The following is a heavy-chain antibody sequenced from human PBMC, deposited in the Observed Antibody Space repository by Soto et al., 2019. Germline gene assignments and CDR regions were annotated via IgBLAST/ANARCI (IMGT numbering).Heavy chain of an antibody. J-gene: IGHJ4*02. D-gene: IGHD2-2*01. CDR3: AREGVVPSGPIYYFDY. V-gene: IGHV4-34*01. Sequence: WTWIRQPPGKGLEWIGESNHNGLTNYNPSRKSRVTISVDKSNNQFSLKLTSVTAADTAVYYCAREGVVPSGPIYYFDYWGQGALVTVSS. CDR2: SNHNGLT.